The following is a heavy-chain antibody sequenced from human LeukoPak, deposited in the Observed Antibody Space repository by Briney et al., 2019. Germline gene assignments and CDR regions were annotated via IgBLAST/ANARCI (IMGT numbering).Heavy chain of an antibody. CDR1: GGTFSSYA. CDR2: IIPIFGTA. CDR3: ARDTEIVTGAFDI. V-gene: IGHV1-69*05. Sequence: SVKVSCKASGGTFSSYAISWVRQAPGQELEWMGGIIPIFGTANYAQKFQGRVTITTDESTSTAYMELSSLRSEDTAVYYCARDTEIVTGAFDIWGQGTMVTVSS. D-gene: IGHD3-22*01. J-gene: IGHJ3*02.